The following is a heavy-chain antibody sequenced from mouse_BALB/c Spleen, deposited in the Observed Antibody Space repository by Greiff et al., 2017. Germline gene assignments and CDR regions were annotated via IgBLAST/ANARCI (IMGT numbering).Heavy chain of an antibody. CDR2: INPSNGRT. CDR1: GYTFTSYW. CDR3: ARVLHYYAMDY. J-gene: IGHJ4*01. Sequence: VQLQQSGAELVKPGASVKLSCKASGYTFTSYWMHWVKQRPGQGLEWIGEINPSNGRTNYNEKFKSKATLTVDKSSSTAYMQLSSLTSEDSAVYYCARVLHYYAMDYWGQGTSVTVSS. V-gene: IGHV1S81*02.